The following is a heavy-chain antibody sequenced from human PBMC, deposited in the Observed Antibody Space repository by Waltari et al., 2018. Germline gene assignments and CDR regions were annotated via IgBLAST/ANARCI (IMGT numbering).Heavy chain of an antibody. J-gene: IGHJ4*02. CDR1: GFTFSSYS. V-gene: IGHV3-21*01. CDR3: ARGGYNWNYGDY. Sequence: EVQLVESGGGLVKPGGSLRLSCAASGFTFSSYSMNWVRQAPGKGLAWVSSISSRSSYIYYADSWKGRFTISRDNAKNSLYLQMNSLRAEDTAVYYCARGGYNWNYGDYWGQGTLVTVSS. D-gene: IGHD1-7*01. CDR2: ISSRSSYI.